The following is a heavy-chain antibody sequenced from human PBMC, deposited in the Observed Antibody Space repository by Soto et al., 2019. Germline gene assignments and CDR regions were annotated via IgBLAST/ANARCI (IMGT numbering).Heavy chain of an antibody. Sequence: EVHLVESGGDLIQPGGSLRLSCAASGFTVSNNYMSWVRQAPGQGLEWLSVIYSGGTTHYADSVRGRFTVFRDNTKNTRYLQMNSLRAEDTAVYYCARATPGEGWYFDFWGRGTLVTASS. V-gene: IGHV3-53*01. J-gene: IGHJ2*01. CDR2: IYSGGTT. D-gene: IGHD2-15*01. CDR1: GFTVSNNY. CDR3: ARATPGEGWYFDF.